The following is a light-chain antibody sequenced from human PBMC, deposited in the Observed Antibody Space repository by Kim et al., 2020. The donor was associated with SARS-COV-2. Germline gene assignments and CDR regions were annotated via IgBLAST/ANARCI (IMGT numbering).Light chain of an antibody. CDR1: QNVGSNY. V-gene: IGKV3-20*01. CDR3: QQYGNSPRT. Sequence: SPGERATRSCRASQNVGSNYVAWYQQKPGQAPRLLIYGVSSRATGIPDRFSGSGSGTDFTLTISRLEPEDFAVYYCQQYGNSPRTFGQGTKVDIK. J-gene: IGKJ1*01. CDR2: GVS.